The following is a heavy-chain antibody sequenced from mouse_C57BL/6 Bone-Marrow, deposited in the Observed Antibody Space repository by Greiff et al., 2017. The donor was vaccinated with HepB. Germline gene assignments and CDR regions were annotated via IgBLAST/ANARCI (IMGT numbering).Heavy chain of an antibody. D-gene: IGHD3-3*01. Sequence: VKLMESGPELVKPGASVKISCKASGYAFSSSWMNWVKQRPGKGLEWIGRIYPGDGDTNYNGKFKGKATLTADKSSSTAYMQLSSLTSEDSAVYFCARKNGGHFDYWGQGTTLTVSS. CDR2: IYPGDGDT. V-gene: IGHV1-82*01. CDR3: ARKNGGHFDY. CDR1: GYAFSSSW. J-gene: IGHJ2*01.